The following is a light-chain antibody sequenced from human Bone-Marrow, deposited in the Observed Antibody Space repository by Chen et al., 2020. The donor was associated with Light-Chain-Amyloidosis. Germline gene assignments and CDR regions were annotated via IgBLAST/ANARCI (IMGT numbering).Light chain of an antibody. CDR2: DTS. Sequence: EIVLTQSPATLSLSPGERATLSCRASQSVSNYLAWYQQRPGQAPRLLIYDTSNRTPGIPARFSGRGSGTDFTLTISSLQPEDFAIYYCPQRQAWPITFGGGTNVEIK. V-gene: IGKV3-11*01. CDR3: PQRQAWPIT. J-gene: IGKJ4*01. CDR1: QSVSNY.